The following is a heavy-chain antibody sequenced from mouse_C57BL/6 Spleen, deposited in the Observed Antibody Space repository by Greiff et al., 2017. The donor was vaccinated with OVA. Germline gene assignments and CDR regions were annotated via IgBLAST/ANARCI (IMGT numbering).Heavy chain of an antibody. D-gene: IGHD1-1*01. CDR2: INPSNGGT. J-gene: IGHJ4*01. Sequence: VQLQQPGTELVKPGASVKLSCKASGYTFTSYWMHWVKQRPGQGLEWIGNINPSNGGTNYNEKFKSKATLTVDKSSSTAYMQLSSLTSEDSAVYYCARAFYYYGSSSYYAMDYWGQGTSVTVAS. CDR3: ARAFYYYGSSSYYAMDY. CDR1: GYTFTSYW. V-gene: IGHV1-53*01.